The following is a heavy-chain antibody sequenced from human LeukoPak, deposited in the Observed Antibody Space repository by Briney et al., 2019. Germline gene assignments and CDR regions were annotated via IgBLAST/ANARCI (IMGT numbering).Heavy chain of an antibody. V-gene: IGHV4-59*01. Sequence: PSETLSLTCSGSGGSISSYYWSWIQQPPGNGLEWIGYIYYSGSTNYNPSLKSRVTISVDTSKNQFSLKLSSVTAADTAVYYCARGRRSLNWFDPWGQGTLVTVSS. CDR3: ARGRRSLNWFDP. J-gene: IGHJ5*02. CDR2: IYYSGST. CDR1: GGSISSYY.